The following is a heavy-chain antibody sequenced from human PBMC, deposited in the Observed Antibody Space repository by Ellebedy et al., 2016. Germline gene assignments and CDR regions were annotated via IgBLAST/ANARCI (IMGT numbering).Heavy chain of an antibody. D-gene: IGHD3-16*02. CDR3: ARHSTLGGFISPNDAFDV. Sequence: SETLSLTXNVSGASISSYYWTWVRQSPGRGLEHIGYVYFTGSFNSNPSLKSRVTISIDPPRKQFSLELKSVTAADTAVYYCARHSTLGGFISPNDAFDVWGQGIMVTVSS. CDR2: VYFTGSF. V-gene: IGHV4-59*08. CDR1: GASISSYY. J-gene: IGHJ3*01.